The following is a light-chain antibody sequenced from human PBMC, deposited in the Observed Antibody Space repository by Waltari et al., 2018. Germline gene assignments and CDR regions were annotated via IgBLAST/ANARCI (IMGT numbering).Light chain of an antibody. J-gene: IGLJ3*02. CDR2: LNSDGSH. Sequence: QVVLTQSPSAAASLGASVKLTCTLSSGHSSYAIAWQQQQPEKGPRYLMNLNSDGSHSKGDGIPDRFSGSSSGAERYLTISSLQSEDEADYYCQTWGTGIRVFGGGTKLTVL. V-gene: IGLV4-69*01. CDR1: SGHSSYA. CDR3: QTWGTGIRV.